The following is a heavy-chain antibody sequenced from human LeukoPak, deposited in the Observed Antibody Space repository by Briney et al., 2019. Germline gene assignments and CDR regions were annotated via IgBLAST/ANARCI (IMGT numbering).Heavy chain of an antibody. V-gene: IGHV4-61*02. D-gene: IGHD2-2*01. CDR1: GGSFSSGSYY. Sequence: SETLSLTCTVSGGSFSSGSYYWSWIRQPAGKGLEWIGRIYTSGSTNYNPSLKSRVTISVDTSKNQFSLKLSSVTAADTAVYYCARESPLVVVPAALDYFDYWGQGTLVTVSS. CDR3: ARESPLVVVPAALDYFDY. J-gene: IGHJ4*02. CDR2: IYTSGST.